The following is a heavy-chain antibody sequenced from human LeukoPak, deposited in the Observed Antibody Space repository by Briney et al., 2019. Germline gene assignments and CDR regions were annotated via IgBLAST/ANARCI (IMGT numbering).Heavy chain of an antibody. CDR3: AKDAYYYDSSGYYVY. J-gene: IGHJ4*02. D-gene: IGHD3-22*01. CDR2: ISGSGGST. CDR1: GFTFSSYA. V-gene: IGHV3-23*01. Sequence: PGGSLRLSCAASGFTFSSYAMSLVRQAPGKGLEWVSAISGSGGSTYYADSVKGQFTISRDNSKNTLYLQMNSPRAEDTAVYYCAKDAYYYDSSGYYVYWGQGTLVTVSS.